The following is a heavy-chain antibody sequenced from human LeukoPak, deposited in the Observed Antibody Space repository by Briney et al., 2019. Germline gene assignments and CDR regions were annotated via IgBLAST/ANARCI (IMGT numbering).Heavy chain of an antibody. D-gene: IGHD6-19*01. CDR3: AKTTVGYSSGRFPGWPADY. Sequence: GGSLRLSCAASGFAFGSYAMYWVCQAPGKGLEWVSGIFGSGGSAHYADSVKGRFTISRDNSKNTVYLEMNSLRAEDTAVYYCAKTTVGYSSGRFPGWPADYWGQGTLVTVSS. CDR2: IFGSGGSA. V-gene: IGHV3-23*01. CDR1: GFAFGSYA. J-gene: IGHJ4*02.